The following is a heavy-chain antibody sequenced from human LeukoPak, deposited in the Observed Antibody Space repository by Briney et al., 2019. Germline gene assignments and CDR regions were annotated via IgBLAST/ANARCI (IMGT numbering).Heavy chain of an antibody. CDR1: GFTFSSYG. CDR2: ISYDGSNK. D-gene: IGHD5-18*01. CDR3: ANREDTALAY. J-gene: IGHJ4*02. Sequence: GGSLRHSCAASGFTFSSYGMHWVRQAPGKGLEWVAVISYDGSNKYYADSVKGRFTISRDNSKNTLYLQMNSLSAEDTAVYYCANREDTALAYWGQGTLVSVSS. V-gene: IGHV3-33*08.